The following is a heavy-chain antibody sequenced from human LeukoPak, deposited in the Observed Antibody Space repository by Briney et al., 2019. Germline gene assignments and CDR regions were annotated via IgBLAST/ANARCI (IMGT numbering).Heavy chain of an antibody. CDR3: ARANTVTTDFDL. CDR1: GGSISRYY. D-gene: IGHD4-17*01. J-gene: IGHJ2*01. V-gene: IGHV4-59*01. Sequence: PSETLSLTCTVSGGSISRYYWSWIRQPPGKGLEWIGYIYYSGSTNYNPSLKSRVTISVDTSKNQFSLKLSSVTAADTAVYYCARANTVTTDFDLWGRGTLVTVSS. CDR2: IYYSGST.